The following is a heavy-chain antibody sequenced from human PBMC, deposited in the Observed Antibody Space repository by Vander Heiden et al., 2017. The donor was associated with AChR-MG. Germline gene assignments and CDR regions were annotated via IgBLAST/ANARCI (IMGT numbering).Heavy chain of an antibody. J-gene: IGHJ5*02. CDR3: ARGHH. CDR2: IKADGSEK. Sequence: EVQLVESGGGLVQPGGSLRPSCTASGSTFRSSWMSGARPAPGQGLEGVANIKADGSEKYYVDSVKGRFTISRDNAENSLSLQMNSLRAEDTAIYYCARGHHWGQGTLVTVSS. CDR1: GSTFRSSW. V-gene: IGHV3-7*01.